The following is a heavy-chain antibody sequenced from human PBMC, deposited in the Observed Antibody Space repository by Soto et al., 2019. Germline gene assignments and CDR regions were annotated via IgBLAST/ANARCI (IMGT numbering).Heavy chain of an antibody. D-gene: IGHD2-15*01. V-gene: IGHV1-46*03. J-gene: IGHJ3*01. CDR2: TNPRGGRS. CDR1: GYTFTNYY. CDR3: ARVSDCSGGTCHDAFDV. Sequence: QVQLVQSGAEVKKPGASVKVSCKASGYTFTNYYMHWVRQAPGQGLEWMGITNPRGGRSSYAQNFQGGVTMTSDTSTSTLYMEVSSLRSEDTAVYYCARVSDCSGGTCHDAFDVWGQGTMVIVSS.